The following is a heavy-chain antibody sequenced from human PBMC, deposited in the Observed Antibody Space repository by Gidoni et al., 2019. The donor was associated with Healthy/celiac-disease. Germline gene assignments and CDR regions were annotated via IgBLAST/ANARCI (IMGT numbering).Heavy chain of an antibody. CDR1: GFTFDDYA. V-gene: IGHV3-9*01. CDR3: AKGRPYYDSSGSYFDY. J-gene: IGHJ4*02. Sequence: EVQLVESGGGLVQPGRSLRLSCAASGFTFDDYAMHWVRQAPGKGLEWVSGISWNSGSIGYADSVKGRFTISRDNAKNSLYLQMNSLRAEDTALYYCAKGRPYYDSSGSYFDYWGQGTLVTVSS. D-gene: IGHD3-22*01. CDR2: ISWNSGSI.